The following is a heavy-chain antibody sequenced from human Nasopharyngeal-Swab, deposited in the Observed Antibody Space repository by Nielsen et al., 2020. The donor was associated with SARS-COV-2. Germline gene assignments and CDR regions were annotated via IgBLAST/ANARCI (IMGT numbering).Heavy chain of an antibody. V-gene: IGHV3-30-3*01. CDR3: AREWASSVAGTRRSSHWFDP. D-gene: IGHD1-7*01. Sequence: GGSLRLSSAASGFTFSSYAMHWVRQAPGKGLEWVAVISYDGSNKYYADSVKGRFTISRDNAKNSLYLQMNSLRAEDTAVYYCAREWASSVAGTRRSSHWFDPWGQGTLVTVSS. CDR1: GFTFSSYA. CDR2: ISYDGSNK. J-gene: IGHJ5*02.